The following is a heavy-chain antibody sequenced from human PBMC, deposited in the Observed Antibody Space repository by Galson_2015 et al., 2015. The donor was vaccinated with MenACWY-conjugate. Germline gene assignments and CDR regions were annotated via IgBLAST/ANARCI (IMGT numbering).Heavy chain of an antibody. CDR1: GFSVSSDY. CDR2: IYRDDKT. D-gene: IGHD3-22*01. J-gene: IGHJ5*02. Sequence: SLRLSCAASGFSVSSDYMSWVRQAPGKGLEWVSIIYRDDKTFYADSVQGRFIISRDNSKNTLYLQVNSLTAEDTAVYYCARESGDSSGHPSSWGQGTLVTVSS. CDR3: ARESGDSSGHPSS. V-gene: IGHV3-53*01.